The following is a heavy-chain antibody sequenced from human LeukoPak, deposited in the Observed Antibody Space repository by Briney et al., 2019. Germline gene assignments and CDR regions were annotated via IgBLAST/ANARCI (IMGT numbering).Heavy chain of an antibody. Sequence: SETLSLTCTVSGGSNSSSSYYWGWIRQPPGKGLEWIGSIYYSGSTYYNPSLKSRVTISVDTSKNQFSLKLSSVTAADTAVYYCASTVDTAMVSFDPWGQGTLVTVSS. CDR1: GGSNSSSSYY. CDR3: ASTVDTAMVSFDP. V-gene: IGHV4-39*01. D-gene: IGHD5-18*01. J-gene: IGHJ5*02. CDR2: IYYSGST.